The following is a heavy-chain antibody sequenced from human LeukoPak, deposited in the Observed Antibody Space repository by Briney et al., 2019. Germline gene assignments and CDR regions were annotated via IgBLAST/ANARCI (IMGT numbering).Heavy chain of an antibody. V-gene: IGHV3-74*01. J-gene: IGHJ6*02. CDR1: GFTFSRYW. CDR2: IKTDGSYT. CDR3: ASEEGGLDV. Sequence: GGSLRLSCAASGFTFSRYWMHWVRQAPENGLVWVSRIKTDGSYTSYADSVKGRFTISRDNAKSTLFLQMNGLRGEDTAIYYCASEEGGLDVWGQGTTVTVSS.